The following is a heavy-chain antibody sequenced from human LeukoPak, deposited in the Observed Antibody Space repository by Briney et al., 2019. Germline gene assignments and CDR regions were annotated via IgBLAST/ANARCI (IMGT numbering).Heavy chain of an antibody. CDR3: ARGPITIFGVLPPHFFDY. CDR1: GDSISSGDYY. CDR2: IFYSGST. D-gene: IGHD3-3*01. V-gene: IGHV4-31*03. J-gene: IGHJ4*02. Sequence: SQTLSLTCTVSGDSISSGDYYWSWIRQHPGKGLEWIGYIFYSGSTYFNPSLKSRVTISVVTCKNQFSLKLSSVTAADTAVYYCARGPITIFGVLPPHFFDYWGQGTLVTVSS.